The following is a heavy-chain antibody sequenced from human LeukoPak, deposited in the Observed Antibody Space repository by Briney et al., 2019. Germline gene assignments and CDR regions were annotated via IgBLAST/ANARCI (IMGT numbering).Heavy chain of an antibody. J-gene: IGHJ4*02. CDR3: AKEAGSGWSKTYFDY. CDR2: ISYDGSNK. V-gene: IGHV3-30*18. D-gene: IGHD6-19*01. Sequence: GRSLRLSCAASGFTFSSYGMHWVRQAPGKGLEWVAVISYDGSNKYYADSVKGRFTISRDNSKNTLYLQMNSLGAEDTAVYYCAKEAGSGWSKTYFDYWGQGTLVTVSS. CDR1: GFTFSSYG.